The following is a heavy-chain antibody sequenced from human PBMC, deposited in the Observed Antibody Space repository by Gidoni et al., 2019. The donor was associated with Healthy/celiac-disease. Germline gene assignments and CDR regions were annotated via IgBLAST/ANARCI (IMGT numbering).Heavy chain of an antibody. D-gene: IGHD6-19*01. J-gene: IGHJ4*02. CDR2: IYHSGST. Sequence: QVQLQESGPGLVKPSETLSLTCTVSGYSISSGYYWGWIRQPPGKGLEWIGSIYHSGSTYYNPSLKSRVTISVDPSKNQFSLKLSSVTAADTAVYYCARIAVGAVGYYFDYWGQGTLVTVSS. CDR1: GYSISSGYY. CDR3: ARIAVGAVGYYFDY. V-gene: IGHV4-38-2*02.